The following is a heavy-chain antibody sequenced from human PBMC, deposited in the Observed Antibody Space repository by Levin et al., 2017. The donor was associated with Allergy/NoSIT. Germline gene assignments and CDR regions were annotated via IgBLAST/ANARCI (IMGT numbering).Heavy chain of an antibody. V-gene: IGHV4-39*01. Sequence: PSETLSLTCTVSXXNTSEIGADGGVLRPAPGKGLEWIGSFYYSGSTYYNPSLKSRVTISVDTSKNQFSLNLTSVTAADTAVYYCARRGPSGRSLDYWGQGTLVTVSS. CDR1: XXNTSEIGAD. CDR2: FYYSGST. CDR3: ARRGPSGRSLDY. J-gene: IGHJ4*02. D-gene: IGHD2-15*01.